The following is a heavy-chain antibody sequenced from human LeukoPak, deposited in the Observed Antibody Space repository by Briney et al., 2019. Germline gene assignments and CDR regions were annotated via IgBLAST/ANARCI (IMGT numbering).Heavy chain of an antibody. V-gene: IGHV1-69*04. J-gene: IGHJ5*02. CDR1: GGTFSSYA. Sequence: SVKVSCKASGGTFSSYAISWVRQAPGHGLEWMGRIIPILGIANYAQKFQGRVTITADKSTSTAYMELSSLRSEDTAVYYCAGESCISTTCLNWFDPWGQGTLVTVSS. CDR2: IIPILGIA. CDR3: AGESCISTTCLNWFDP. D-gene: IGHD2-2*01.